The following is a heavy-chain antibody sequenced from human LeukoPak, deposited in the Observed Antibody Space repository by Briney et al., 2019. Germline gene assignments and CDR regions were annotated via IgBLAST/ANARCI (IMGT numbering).Heavy chain of an antibody. CDR2: MNPNTGNT. J-gene: IGHJ5*02. CDR1: GYTFSSYD. CDR3: TRGHRFFDP. V-gene: IGHV1-8*01. Sequence: AASVKVSCEASGYTFSSYDINWVRQATGQGLEWMGWMNPNTGNTGYAQKFQGRVTMTRNTSIITAYMELSSLRSEDTAVYYCTRGHRFFDPWGQGTLVTVSS.